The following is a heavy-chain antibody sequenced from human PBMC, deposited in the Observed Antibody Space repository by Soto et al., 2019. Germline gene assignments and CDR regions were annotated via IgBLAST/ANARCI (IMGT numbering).Heavy chain of an antibody. CDR2: IFPSDSDT. V-gene: IGHV5-51*01. D-gene: IGHD3-22*01. J-gene: IGHJ5*02. CDR3: ARKDKSGYFNWFDP. CDR1: GYRFTSYW. Sequence: PGESLKISCRTSGYRFTSYWIAWVRQMPGKGLEWMGIIFPSDSDTRYSPSFQGQVTISADRSASTVFLQWASLKASDTAVYFCARKDKSGYFNWFDPWGQGTLVTVSS.